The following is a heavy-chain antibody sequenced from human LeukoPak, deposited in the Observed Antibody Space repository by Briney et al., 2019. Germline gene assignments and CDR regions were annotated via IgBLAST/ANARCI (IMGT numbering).Heavy chain of an antibody. V-gene: IGHV4-59*01. CDR1: GGSISSYY. J-gene: IGHJ6*04. CDR2: IYYSGST. D-gene: IGHD3-10*01. CDR3: ARVTAFGRKMDV. Sequence: SETLSLTCTVSGGSISSYYWSWIRQPPGKGLEWIGYIYYSGSTNYNPSLKSRVTISVDTSKNQFSLKLSSVTAADTAVYYCARVTAFGRKMDVWGKGTTVTVSS.